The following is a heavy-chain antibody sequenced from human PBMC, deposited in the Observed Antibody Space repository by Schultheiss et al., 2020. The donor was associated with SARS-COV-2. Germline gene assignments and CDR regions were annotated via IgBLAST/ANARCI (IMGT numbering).Heavy chain of an antibody. CDR3: ARDRRAAYCSSTSCYNYYYMDV. J-gene: IGHJ6*03. V-gene: IGHV3-30*07. Sequence: GESLKISCAASGFTFSSYAMHWVRQAPGKGLEWVAVISYDGSNKYYADSVKGRFTISRDNSKNTLYLQMNSLRAEDTAVYYCARDRRAAYCSSTSCYNYYYMDVWGKGTTVTVSS. D-gene: IGHD2-2*02. CDR1: GFTFSSYA. CDR2: ISYDGSNK.